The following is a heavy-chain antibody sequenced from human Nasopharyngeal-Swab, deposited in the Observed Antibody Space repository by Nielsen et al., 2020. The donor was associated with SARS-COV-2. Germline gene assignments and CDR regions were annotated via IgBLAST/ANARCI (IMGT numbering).Heavy chain of an antibody. D-gene: IGHD3-3*01. J-gene: IGHJ4*02. Sequence: DSVKGRFTISRDNAKNSLYLQMNSLRVEDMAFYYCAKATNARYDFWSGSFDYWGQGILVTVSS. V-gene: IGHV3-9*03. CDR3: AKATNARYDFWSGSFDY.